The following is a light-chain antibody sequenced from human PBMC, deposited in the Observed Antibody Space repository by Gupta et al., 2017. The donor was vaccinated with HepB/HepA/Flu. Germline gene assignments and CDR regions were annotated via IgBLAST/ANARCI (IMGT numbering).Light chain of an antibody. CDR2: KDS. CDR1: ALPKQY. Sequence: YELTQPPSVSVSPGQTARITCSGDALPKQYAYWYQQKPGQAPVLVIYKDSERPSGIPERFSGSSSGTTVTLTISGVQAEDEADYYCQSADSSDTYYYVFGTGTKVTVL. V-gene: IGLV3-25*03. CDR3: QSADSSDTYYYV. J-gene: IGLJ1*01.